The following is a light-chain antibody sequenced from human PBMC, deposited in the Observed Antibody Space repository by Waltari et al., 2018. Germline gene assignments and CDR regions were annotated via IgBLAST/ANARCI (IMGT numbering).Light chain of an antibody. Sequence: AIRITQSPSSLSASTGDRVTITCRASQGISSYLAWYQQKPGKAPKHLIYAASTLQSGVPSRFSGSGSGTDFTLTISCLQSEDFATYYCQHYDSYPLTSGGGTKVEIK. CDR1: QGISSY. J-gene: IGKJ4*01. CDR3: QHYDSYPLT. V-gene: IGKV1-8*01. CDR2: AAS.